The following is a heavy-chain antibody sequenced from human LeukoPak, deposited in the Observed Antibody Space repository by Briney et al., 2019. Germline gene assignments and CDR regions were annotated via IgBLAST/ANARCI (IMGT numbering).Heavy chain of an antibody. CDR2: ISAYSGNT. CDR1: GYTFTSYG. D-gene: IGHD6-13*01. J-gene: IGHJ4*02. Sequence: ASVKVSCKASGYTFTSYGVSWVRQAPGQGLEWMGWISAYSGNTNYAQKLQGRVTMTTDTSTSTAYMELRSLRSDDTAVYYCARILAAAGIWYFDYWGQGTLVTVSS. V-gene: IGHV1-18*01. CDR3: ARILAAAGIWYFDY.